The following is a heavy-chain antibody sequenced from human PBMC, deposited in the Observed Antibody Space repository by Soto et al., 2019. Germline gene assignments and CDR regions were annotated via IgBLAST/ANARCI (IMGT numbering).Heavy chain of an antibody. CDR1: GFTFSSYA. Sequence: QVQLVESGGGVVQPGRSLRLSCAASGFTFSSYAMHWVRQAPGKGLEWVAVISYDGSNKYYADSVKGRFTISRDNSKNTLYLQMNSLRAEDMAVYYCARAAQQRVPWIAVAGNFDYWGQGTLVTVSS. V-gene: IGHV3-30-3*01. J-gene: IGHJ4*02. CDR2: ISYDGSNK. D-gene: IGHD6-19*01. CDR3: ARAAQQRVPWIAVAGNFDY.